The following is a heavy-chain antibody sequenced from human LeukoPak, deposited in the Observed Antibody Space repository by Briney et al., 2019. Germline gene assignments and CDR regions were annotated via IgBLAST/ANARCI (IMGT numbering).Heavy chain of an antibody. CDR1: GGSISSSSYY. CDR3: AGHGHSSSSVYWFDP. D-gene: IGHD6-6*01. V-gene: IGHV4-39*01. CDR2: IYYSGST. Sequence: PSETLSLTCTVSGGSISSSSYYWGWIRQPPGKGLEWIGSIYYSGSTYYNPSLKSRVTISVDTSKNQFSLKLSSVTAADTAVYYCAGHGHSSSSVYWFDPWGQGTLVTVSS. J-gene: IGHJ5*02.